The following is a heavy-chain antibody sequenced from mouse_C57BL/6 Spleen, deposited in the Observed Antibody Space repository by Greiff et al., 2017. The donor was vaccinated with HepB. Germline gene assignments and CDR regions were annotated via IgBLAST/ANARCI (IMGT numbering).Heavy chain of an antibody. CDR3: ARDYDYDDWYVDV. CDR1: GYTFTSYW. D-gene: IGHD2-4*01. V-gene: IGHV1-64*01. Sequence: QVQLQQPGAELVKPGASVKLSCKASGYTFTSYWMHWVKQRPGQGLEWIGMIHPNSGSTNYNEKFKSKATLTVDKSSSTAYMQLSSLTSEDSAVYYCARDYDYDDWYVDVWGTGTTVTVSS. J-gene: IGHJ1*03. CDR2: IHPNSGST.